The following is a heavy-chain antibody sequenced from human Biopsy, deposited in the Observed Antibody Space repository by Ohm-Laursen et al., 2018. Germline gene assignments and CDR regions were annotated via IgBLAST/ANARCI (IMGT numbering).Heavy chain of an antibody. J-gene: IGHJ4*02. V-gene: IGHV4-59*02. CDR3: ARGSNDFGGLYFHR. D-gene: IGHD4-23*01. CDR1: GDSVTKYY. CDR2: IYYSVMT. Sequence: TLSLTCAVSGDSVTKYYWSWIRQPPGKGLEWIGHIYYSVMTNYNPSLQSRVSISVDTSRNQVSLTLSSVTAADTAVYYCARGSNDFGGLYFHRWGQGTLLTVSS.